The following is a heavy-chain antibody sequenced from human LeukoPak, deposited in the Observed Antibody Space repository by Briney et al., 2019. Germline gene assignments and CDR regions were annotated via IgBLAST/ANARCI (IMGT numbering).Heavy chain of an antibody. J-gene: IGHJ3*02. CDR1: GYTFTGYY. CDR2: INPNSGGT. CDR3: ARTYSSSPDAFDI. Sequence: ASVKVSCKASGYTFTGYYMHWVRQAPGQGLEWKGWINPNSGGTNYAQKFQGRVTMTRDTSISTAYMELSRLRSDDTAVYYCARTYSSSPDAFDIWGQGTMVTVSS. V-gene: IGHV1-2*02. D-gene: IGHD6-13*01.